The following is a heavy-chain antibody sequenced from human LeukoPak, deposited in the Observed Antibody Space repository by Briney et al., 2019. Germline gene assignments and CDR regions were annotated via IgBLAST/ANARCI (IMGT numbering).Heavy chain of an antibody. Sequence: GASVKVSCKASGYIFTSYGISWVRQAPGQGLEWMGWISAYNGNTNYAQKVQGRVTMTTDTSTSTAYMELRSLRSDDTAVYYCARADIRAIASSGWYGFDYWGQGTLITVSS. D-gene: IGHD6-19*01. CDR1: GYIFTSYG. CDR2: ISAYNGNT. V-gene: IGHV1-18*01. CDR3: ARADIRAIASSGWYGFDY. J-gene: IGHJ4*02.